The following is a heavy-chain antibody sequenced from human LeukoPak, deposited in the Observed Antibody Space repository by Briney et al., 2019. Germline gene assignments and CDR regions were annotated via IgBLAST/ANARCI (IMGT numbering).Heavy chain of an antibody. V-gene: IGHV4-59*01. CDR3: ARGCGSYHWYFDL. CDR1: GGFISSYY. CDR2: IYYSGST. Sequence: PSETLSLTCTVSGGFISSYYWSWIRQPPGKGLEWIGYIYYSGSTNYNPSLKSRVTISVDTSKNQFSLKLSSVTAADTAVYYCARGCGSYHWYFDLWGRGTLVTVSS. J-gene: IGHJ2*01. D-gene: IGHD1-26*01.